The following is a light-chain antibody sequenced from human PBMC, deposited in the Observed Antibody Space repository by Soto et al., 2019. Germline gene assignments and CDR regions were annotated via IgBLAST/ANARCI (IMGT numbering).Light chain of an antibody. J-gene: IGLJ2*01. CDR2: DNN. CDR1: TSNIGNNF. CDR3: GTWDSSLSAV. V-gene: IGLV1-51*01. Sequence: QSVLTQPPSVSAAPGQKVTISCSGSTSNIGNNFVSWYQQFPGTAPKLLIYDNNERPSGIPDRFSGSKSGTSATLVITGLQTGDEADYYCGTWDSSLSAVFGGGTKLTVL.